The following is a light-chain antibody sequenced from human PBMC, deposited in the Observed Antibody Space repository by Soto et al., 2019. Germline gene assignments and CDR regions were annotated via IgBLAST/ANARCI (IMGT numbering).Light chain of an antibody. CDR2: AVS. CDR3: SSYTSSSTYV. V-gene: IGLV2-14*01. J-gene: IGLJ1*01. Sequence: QSVLTRPASVSGSPGQSITISCTGTSSDVGGYNYVSWYQQHPGKAPKLMIYAVSIRPSGVSNRFSGSKSGNTASLTISGLQAEDEADYYCSSYTSSSTYVFGTGTKVTVL. CDR1: SSDVGGYNY.